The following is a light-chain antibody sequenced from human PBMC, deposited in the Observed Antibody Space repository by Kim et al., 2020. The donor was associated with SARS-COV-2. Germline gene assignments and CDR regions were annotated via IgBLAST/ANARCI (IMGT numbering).Light chain of an antibody. Sequence: SVGDRVTITCRASQGISSRLAWYQQEPGKAPKLLIYLASTLQSGVPSRFSGSGSATEFTLTVSSLQPEDFATYYCQQSTSYPITFGGGTKVDIK. J-gene: IGKJ4*01. CDR2: LAS. CDR3: QQSTSYPIT. V-gene: IGKV1-9*01. CDR1: QGISSR.